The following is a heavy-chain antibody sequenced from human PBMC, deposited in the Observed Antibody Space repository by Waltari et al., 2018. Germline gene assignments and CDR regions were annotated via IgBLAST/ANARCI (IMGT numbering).Heavy chain of an antibody. CDR1: GFTFSSYA. CDR2: MSGSGGST. D-gene: IGHD4-17*01. V-gene: IGHV3-23*04. Sequence: EVQLVESGGGLVQPGGSLRLSCAASGFTFSSYAMSWVRQAPGKGLDCVSAMSGSGGSTYYADSVKGRFTISRDNSKNTLYLQMNSLRAEDTAVYYCAKDYGDYSFWFDPWGQGTLVTVSS. J-gene: IGHJ5*02. CDR3: AKDYGDYSFWFDP.